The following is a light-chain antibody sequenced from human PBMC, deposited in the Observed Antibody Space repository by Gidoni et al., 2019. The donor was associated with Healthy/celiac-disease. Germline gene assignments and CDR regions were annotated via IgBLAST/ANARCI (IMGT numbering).Light chain of an antibody. CDR3: ATWDDILDAYV. CDR1: SSNIATNT. V-gene: IGLV1-44*01. Sequence: QSVLTQAHSASGTPGQRVTISCSGSSSNIATNTLTWYQHLPGAAPKLLIYGDRQRPSGVPARFSASQSGTSASLAISGLQSEDEADYYCATWDDILDAYVFGTGTKVTVL. J-gene: IGLJ1*01. CDR2: GDR.